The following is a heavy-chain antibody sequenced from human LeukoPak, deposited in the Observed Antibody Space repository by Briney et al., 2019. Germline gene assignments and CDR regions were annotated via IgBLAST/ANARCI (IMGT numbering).Heavy chain of an antibody. D-gene: IGHD2-2*01. CDR2: MNPNSGNT. CDR3: ARPRTNYCSSTSCYPDAFDI. Sequence: ASVKVSCKASGYTFISYEINWVRQATGQGLEWMGWMNPNSGNTGYAQKFQGRVTITADESTSTAYMELSSLRSEDTAVYYCARPRTNYCSSTSCYPDAFDIWGQGTMVTVSS. J-gene: IGHJ3*02. CDR1: GYTFISYE. V-gene: IGHV1-8*03.